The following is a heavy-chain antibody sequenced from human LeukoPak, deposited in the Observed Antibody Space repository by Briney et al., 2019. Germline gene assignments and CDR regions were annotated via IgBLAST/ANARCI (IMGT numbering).Heavy chain of an antibody. V-gene: IGHV3-7*03. Sequence: PGGSLRLSCAASGFTFSSYWMSWVRQAAGKGLEWVANIKQDGSEKYYVDSVKGRFTISRDNAKNSLYLQMNSLRAEDTAVYYCAREGYIVATVFDYWGQGTLVTVSS. D-gene: IGHD5-12*01. CDR1: GFTFSSYW. J-gene: IGHJ4*02. CDR3: AREGYIVATVFDY. CDR2: IKQDGSEK.